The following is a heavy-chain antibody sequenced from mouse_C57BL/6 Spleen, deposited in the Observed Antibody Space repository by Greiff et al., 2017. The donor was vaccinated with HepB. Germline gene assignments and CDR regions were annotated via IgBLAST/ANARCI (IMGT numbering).Heavy chain of an antibody. J-gene: IGHJ2*01. V-gene: IGHV2-5*01. CDR2: IWRGGST. CDR3: AKMGESPYYFDY. Sequence: VMLVESGPGLVQPSQSLSITCTVSGFSLTSYGVHWVRQSPGKGLEWLGVIWRGGSTDYNAAFMSRLSITKDNSKSQVFFKMNSLQADDTAIYYCAKMGESPYYFDYWGQGTTLTVSS. CDR1: GFSLTSYG.